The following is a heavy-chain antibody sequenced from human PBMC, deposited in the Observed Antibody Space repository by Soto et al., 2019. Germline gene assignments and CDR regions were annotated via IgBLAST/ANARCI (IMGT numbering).Heavy chain of an antibody. CDR3: ARDYGDSLYDWFDP. CDR1: GGSISSGGYY. J-gene: IGHJ5*02. V-gene: IGHV4-31*03. Sequence: QVQLQESGPGLVKPSETLSLTCTVSGGSISSGGYYWSWIRQHPGKGLEWIGYIYYSGSTYYNPSLTSRVTISVDTSKDQSSLKLSSVIAADTAGYYCARDYGDSLYDWFDPWGQGTLVTVSS. CDR2: IYYSGST. D-gene: IGHD4-17*01.